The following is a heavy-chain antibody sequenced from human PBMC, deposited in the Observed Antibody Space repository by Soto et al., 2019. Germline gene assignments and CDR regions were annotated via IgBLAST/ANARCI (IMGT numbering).Heavy chain of an antibody. D-gene: IGHD3-22*01. V-gene: IGHV3-11*01. CDR2: IRNAPTTA. J-gene: IGHJ1*01. CDR3: AKNPAGTVVVTKYFEY. CDR1: GFAVSDFY. Sequence: QVQLVESGGALVKPGGSLRLSCAASGFAVSDFYMSWIRQAPGKGLEWVAYIRNAPTTAYYADSVKGRFTISRDSANNSVYLQINSLRAEDTAVYYCAKNPAGTVVVTKYFEYWGQGTLVTVSS.